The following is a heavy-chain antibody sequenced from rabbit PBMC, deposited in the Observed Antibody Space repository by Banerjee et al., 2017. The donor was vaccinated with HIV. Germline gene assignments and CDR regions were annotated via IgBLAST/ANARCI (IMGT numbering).Heavy chain of an antibody. CDR3: ARSYDTYADYFNL. CDR2: IYVGSSGAP. J-gene: IGHJ4*01. CDR1: GIDFSSSDW. V-gene: IGHV1S45*01. Sequence: QQQLEESGGGLVKPGRTLTLTCTASGIDFSSSDWRCWVRQAPGKGLEWIACIYVGSSGAPYYASWAKGRFTISKTSSTTVTLQMTSLTAADTATYFCARSYDTYADYFNLWGQGTLVTVS. D-gene: IGHD2-1*01.